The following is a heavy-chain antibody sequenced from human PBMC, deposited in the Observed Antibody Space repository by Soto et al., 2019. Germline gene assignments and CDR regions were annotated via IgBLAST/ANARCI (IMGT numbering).Heavy chain of an antibody. J-gene: IGHJ4*02. D-gene: IGHD3-9*01. CDR1: GYSFTSYW. CDR2: IYPGDSDT. Sequence: GESLKISCKGSGYSFTSYWIGWVRQMPGKGLEWMGIIYPGDSDTRYRPSFQGQVTISADKSISTAYLQWSSLKASDTAMYYCARLEGSDILTGYWPSFDYWGQGTLVTVSS. V-gene: IGHV5-51*01. CDR3: ARLEGSDILTGYWPSFDY.